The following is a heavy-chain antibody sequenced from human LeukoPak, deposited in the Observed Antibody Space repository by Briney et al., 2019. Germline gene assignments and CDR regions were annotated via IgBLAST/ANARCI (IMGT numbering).Heavy chain of an antibody. CDR1: GFTFSSYA. Sequence: PGGSLGLSCAASGFTFSSYAMSWVRQAPGKGLEWVSAISGSGGSTYYADSVKGRFTISRDNSKNTLYLQMNSLRAEDTAVYYCAKSPPRVRGVFYGMDVWGQGTTVTVSS. J-gene: IGHJ6*02. D-gene: IGHD3-10*01. V-gene: IGHV3-23*01. CDR3: AKSPPRVRGVFYGMDV. CDR2: ISGSGGST.